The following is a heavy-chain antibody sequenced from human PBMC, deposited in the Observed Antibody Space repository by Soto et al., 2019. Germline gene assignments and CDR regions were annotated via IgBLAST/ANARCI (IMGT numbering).Heavy chain of an antibody. CDR2: IWYDGSRK. Sequence: QVQLVESGGGVVQPGTSLRLSCAASGFTFSSYGMHWVRQTPGKGLEWVAVIWYDGSRKFYADSVKGRFTISRDNSNLHLHMNSLGADDTAVYFCARDQLDRLKPRETRYFDLWGQGTLVTVSS. V-gene: IGHV3-33*01. J-gene: IGHJ4*02. CDR1: GFTFSSYG. D-gene: IGHD3-3*01. CDR3: ARDQLDRLKPRETRYFDL.